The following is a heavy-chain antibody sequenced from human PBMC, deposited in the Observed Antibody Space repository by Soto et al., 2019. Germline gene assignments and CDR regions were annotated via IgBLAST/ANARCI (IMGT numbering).Heavy chain of an antibody. J-gene: IGHJ5*02. CDR2: FYYNGNT. D-gene: IGHD2-2*02. CDR3: ARRGGAAAINWFDP. V-gene: IGHV4-39*01. CDR1: GAPTSSNTYY. Sequence: QVVLQEPGPGLVKPSETLSLSCTVSGAPTSSNTYYWAWIRQPPGKGLEWIGSFYYNGNTYYNPSLRSRVIISAATSRSPFPLTANPVTAPVTSVYYCARRGGAAAINWFDPWGQGTLVTVPS.